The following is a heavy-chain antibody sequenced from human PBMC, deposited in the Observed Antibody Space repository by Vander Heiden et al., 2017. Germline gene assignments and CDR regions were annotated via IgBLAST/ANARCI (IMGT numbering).Heavy chain of an antibody. CDR2: ISWNSCSI. Sequence: EVQLVESGGGLVQPGRYLRLSCAASGFTFDDYAMHWVRQAPGKGLEWVSGISWNSCSIGYADSVKGRFNISRDNAKNSLYLQMNSLRAEDTALYYCAKDIGPDYGGNWRFDYWGQGTLVTVSS. D-gene: IGHD4-17*01. J-gene: IGHJ4*02. CDR1: GFTFDDYA. CDR3: AKDIGPDYGGNWRFDY. V-gene: IGHV3-9*01.